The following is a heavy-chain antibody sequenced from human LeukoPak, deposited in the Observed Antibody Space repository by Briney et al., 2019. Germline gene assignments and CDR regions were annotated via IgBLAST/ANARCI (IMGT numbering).Heavy chain of an antibody. V-gene: IGHV3-64*02. CDR1: GFIFYSYA. CDR3: ARDLSYYGSGSPSD. Sequence: GGSLRLSCAGSGFIFYSYAMHWVRQAPGRGLEYVSAITSNGGSTFYADSVKGRFTISRDNSKNTLYLQMNSLRAEDTAVYYCARDLSYYGSGSPSDWGQGTLVTVSS. D-gene: IGHD3-10*01. J-gene: IGHJ4*02. CDR2: ITSNGGST.